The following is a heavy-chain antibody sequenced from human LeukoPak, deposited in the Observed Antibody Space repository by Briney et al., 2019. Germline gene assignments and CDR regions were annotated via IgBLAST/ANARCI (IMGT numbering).Heavy chain of an antibody. Sequence: GGSLRLSCAASGCTFSSYAMHWVRQAPGKGLEWVAVISYDGSNKYYADSVKGRFTISRDNSKNTLYLQMNSLRAEDTAVYYCARDMPPYSSSWYVPYYYYYGMDVWGQGTTVTVSS. D-gene: IGHD6-13*01. CDR3: ARDMPPYSSSWYVPYYYYYGMDV. CDR2: ISYDGSNK. CDR1: GCTFSSYA. J-gene: IGHJ6*02. V-gene: IGHV3-30*04.